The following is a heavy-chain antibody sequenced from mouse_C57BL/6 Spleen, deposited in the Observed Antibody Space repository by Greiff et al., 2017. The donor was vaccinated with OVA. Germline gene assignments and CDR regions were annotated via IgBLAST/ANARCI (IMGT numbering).Heavy chain of an antibody. CDR1: GYTFTSYW. V-gene: IGHV1-50*01. CDR2: IDPSDSYT. J-gene: IGHJ3*01. CDR3: ARSEGNLFAY. D-gene: IGHD2-1*01. Sequence: QVQLQQPGAELVKPGASVKLSCKASGYTFTSYWMQWVKQRPGQGLEWIGEIDPSDSYTNYNQKFKGKATLTVDTSSSTAYMQLSSLTSEDSAVYYCARSEGNLFAYWGQGTLVTVSA.